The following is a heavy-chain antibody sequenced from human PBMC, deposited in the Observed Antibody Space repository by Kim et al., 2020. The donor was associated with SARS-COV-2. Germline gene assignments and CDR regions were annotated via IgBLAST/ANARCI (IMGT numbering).Heavy chain of an antibody. V-gene: IGHV4-34*01. CDR2: INHSGST. CDR3: ARESPSFGVADP. Sequence: SETLSLTCAVYGGSFSGYYWSWIRQPPGKGLEWIGEINHSGSTNYNPSLKSRVTISVDTSKNQFSLKLSSVTAADTAVYYWARESPSFGVADPWGQGTLVTVSS. J-gene: IGHJ5*02. D-gene: IGHD3-3*01. CDR1: GGSFSGYY.